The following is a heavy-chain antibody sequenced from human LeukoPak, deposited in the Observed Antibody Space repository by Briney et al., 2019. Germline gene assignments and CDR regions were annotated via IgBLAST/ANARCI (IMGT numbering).Heavy chain of an antibody. CDR3: ATDIVVVVAATGDY. V-gene: IGHV3-30*04. D-gene: IGHD2-15*01. Sequence: GRSLRLSCAASGFTFSSYAMHWVRQAPGKGLEWVAVISYDGSNKYYADSVKGRFTISRDNPKNTLYLQMNSLRAEDTAVYYCATDIVVVVAATGDYWGQGTLVTVSS. CDR2: ISYDGSNK. CDR1: GFTFSSYA. J-gene: IGHJ4*02.